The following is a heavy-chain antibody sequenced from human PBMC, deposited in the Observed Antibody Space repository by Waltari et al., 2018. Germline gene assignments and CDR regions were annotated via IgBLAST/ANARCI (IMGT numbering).Heavy chain of an antibody. V-gene: IGHV3-30-3*01. CDR2: IAYGGNNE. J-gene: IGHJ4*02. CDR1: GFNLRRDA. CDR3: VRGGGAY. Sequence: QVQLMEAAGGVIQHGRSLRSSCEASGFNLRRDAMYWIGQAPGKGLEWGAGIAYGGNNEYYADSVRGRFIISSDQYKSTLYLQMESLRVEDTAVYYCVRGGGAYWGQGTLVIVSS. D-gene: IGHD3-16*01.